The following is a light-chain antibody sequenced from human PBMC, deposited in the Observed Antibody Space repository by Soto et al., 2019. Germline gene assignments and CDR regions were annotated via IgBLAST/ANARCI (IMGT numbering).Light chain of an antibody. Sequence: DIQMTQSPSSLSASVGDEVTITCRASQTIMTYLNWYQLKPGKPPRLLIYAASSLQSGVQSRFSGSGSGTDFTLTISSLQPEDFATYSCQQSYNSPQTFGRGTKVDIK. CDR3: QQSYNSPQT. V-gene: IGKV1-39*01. CDR2: AAS. CDR1: QTIMTY. J-gene: IGKJ1*01.